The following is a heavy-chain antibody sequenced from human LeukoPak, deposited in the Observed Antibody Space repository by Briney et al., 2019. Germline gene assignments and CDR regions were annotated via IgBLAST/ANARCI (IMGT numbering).Heavy chain of an antibody. D-gene: IGHD3-22*01. CDR1: GGSISSSSYY. CDR2: IYYSGST. J-gene: IGHJ4*02. Sequence: SETLSLTCTVSGGSISSSSYYWGWIRQPPGKGLEWIGSIYYSGSTYYNPSLKSRVTISVDTSKNQFSLKLSSVTAAETAVYYCARRRTRDYYDSSGYYPSFDYWGQGTLVTVSS. CDR3: ARRRTRDYYDSSGYYPSFDY. V-gene: IGHV4-39*01.